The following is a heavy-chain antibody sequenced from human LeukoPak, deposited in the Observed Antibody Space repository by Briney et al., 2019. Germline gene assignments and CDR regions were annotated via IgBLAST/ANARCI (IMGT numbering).Heavy chain of an antibody. CDR2: ISAYNGNT. CDR1: GYTFTSYG. CDR3: ARARSRYNWNDPLHYYYYMDV. Sequence: ASVKVSCKASGYTFTSYGISWVRQAPGQGLGWMGWISAYNGNTNYAQKLQGRVTMTTDTSTSTAYMELRSLRSDDTAVYYCARARSRYNWNDPLHYYYYMDVWGKGTTVTVSS. J-gene: IGHJ6*03. V-gene: IGHV1-18*01. D-gene: IGHD1-1*01.